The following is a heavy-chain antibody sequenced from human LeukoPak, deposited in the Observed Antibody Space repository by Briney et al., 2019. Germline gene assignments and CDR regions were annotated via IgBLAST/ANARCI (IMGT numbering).Heavy chain of an antibody. V-gene: IGHV4-34*01. CDR3: ARGQYCSTTTCYSARRYFDF. D-gene: IGHD2-2*01. J-gene: IGHJ4*02. Sequence: PSETLCLTCAVSGGAFSNYFWTWIRQPPGKGLEWIAEINDSGSTNSNSSLRSRVAISLDTSKNQFSLRLTSVTAADTAVYYCARGQYCSTTTCYSARRYFDFWGQGTLVTVSS. CDR2: INDSGST. CDR1: GGAFSNYF.